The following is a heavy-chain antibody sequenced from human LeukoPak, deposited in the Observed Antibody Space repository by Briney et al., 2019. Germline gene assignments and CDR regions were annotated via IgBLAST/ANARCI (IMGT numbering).Heavy chain of an antibody. Sequence: PSETLSLTCTVSGGSISSYYRSWIRQPPGKGLEWIGYIYYSGSTNYNPSLKSRVTISVDTSKNQFSLKLSSVTAADTAVYYCARDVVVPAAKDYYYYGMDVWGQGTTVTVSS. CDR3: ARDVVVPAAKDYYYYGMDV. V-gene: IGHV4-59*01. D-gene: IGHD2-2*01. J-gene: IGHJ6*02. CDR1: GGSISSYY. CDR2: IYYSGST.